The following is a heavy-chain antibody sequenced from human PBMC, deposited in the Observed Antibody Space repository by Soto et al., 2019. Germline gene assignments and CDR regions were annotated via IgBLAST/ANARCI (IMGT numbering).Heavy chain of an antibody. Sequence: EVQLVESGGDLVQPGGSLRLSCSASGFTFSIYAMHWVRQAPGKGLEYVSSISTDGGNTHYADSVKGRFTISRDNSKNTVYLQMSSLRAEDTAVYYCVKGAYYYDSSGYYPFDYWGQGTLVTVSS. CDR3: VKGAYYYDSSGYYPFDY. J-gene: IGHJ4*02. CDR1: GFTFSIYA. V-gene: IGHV3-64D*06. CDR2: ISTDGGNT. D-gene: IGHD3-22*01.